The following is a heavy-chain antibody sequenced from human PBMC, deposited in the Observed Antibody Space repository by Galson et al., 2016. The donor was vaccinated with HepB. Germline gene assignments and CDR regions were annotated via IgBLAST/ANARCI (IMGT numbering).Heavy chain of an antibody. V-gene: IGHV1-69*01. Sequence: SCKAYGGTFSSYAISWVRQAPGQGLEWMGGIIPMFGTGNYAQKFQGRVTITADESTSTAYMEVSSLRYEDTAIYYCARGEQWLAADYWGQGTLVTVSS. CDR2: IIPMFGTG. D-gene: IGHD6-19*01. J-gene: IGHJ4*02. CDR1: GGTFSSYA. CDR3: ARGEQWLAADY.